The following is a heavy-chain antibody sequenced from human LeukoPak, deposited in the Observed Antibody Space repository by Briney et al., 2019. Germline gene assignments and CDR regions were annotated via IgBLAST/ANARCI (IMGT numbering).Heavy chain of an antibody. CDR1: GYTLTDYY. J-gene: IGHJ6*02. V-gene: IGHV1-2*04. Sequence: GASAKVSCKASGYTLTDYYMHWVRQAPGQGLEWMGWINPNSGGTNYAQKLQGWVTMTRDTSISTAYMELSRLRSDDTAVYYCARAEYSSSSGWGYYYGMDVWGQGTTVTVSS. CDR2: INPNSGGT. CDR3: ARAEYSSSSGWGYYYGMDV. D-gene: IGHD6-6*01.